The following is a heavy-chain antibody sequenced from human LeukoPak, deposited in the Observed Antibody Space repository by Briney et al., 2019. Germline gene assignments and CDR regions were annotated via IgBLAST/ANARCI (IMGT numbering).Heavy chain of an antibody. CDR3: ARRTGTYFDS. D-gene: IGHD3-10*01. Sequence: SETLSLTCTVSGGSISSYYWSGIRQPPGKGLEWIGYIYYSGTTNYNPSLKSRLTISVDTSKNQFSLKLTSVTAADTAVYYCARRTGTYFDSWGQGTLVTVSS. J-gene: IGHJ4*02. CDR1: GGSISSYY. V-gene: IGHV4-59*01. CDR2: IYYSGTT.